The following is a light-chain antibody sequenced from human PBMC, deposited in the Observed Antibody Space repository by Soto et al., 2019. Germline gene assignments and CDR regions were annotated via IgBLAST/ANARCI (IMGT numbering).Light chain of an antibody. Sequence: EVVLTQSPGTLSLSPGESATLSCRASQSISNHYFAWYQQKPGQAPRLLIFGSSDRATGIPDRFSGSGSGTDFTLTISRLEPEDFAVYYCQQYGSSPPYTFGQGTKLEIK. CDR1: QSISNHY. CDR2: GSS. CDR3: QQYGSSPPYT. J-gene: IGKJ2*01. V-gene: IGKV3-20*01.